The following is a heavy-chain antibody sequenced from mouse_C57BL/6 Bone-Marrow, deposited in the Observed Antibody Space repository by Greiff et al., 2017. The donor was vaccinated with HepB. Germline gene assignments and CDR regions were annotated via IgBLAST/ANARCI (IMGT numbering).Heavy chain of an antibody. Sequence: VQLQQSGPGLAKPSQTLSLTCSVTGYSITSDYWNWIRKFPGNKLEYMGYISYSGSTYYNPSLKSRISITRDTSKNQYYLQLNSVTTEDTATYYCARRVITTVAHWYFDVWGTGTTVTVSS. D-gene: IGHD1-1*01. CDR1: GYSITSDY. CDR2: ISYSGST. J-gene: IGHJ1*03. CDR3: ARRVITTVAHWYFDV. V-gene: IGHV3-8*01.